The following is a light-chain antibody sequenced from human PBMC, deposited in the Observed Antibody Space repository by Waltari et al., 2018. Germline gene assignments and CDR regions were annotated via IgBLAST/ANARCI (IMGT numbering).Light chain of an antibody. CDR2: DVY. CDR1: SSDIGAYSY. J-gene: IGLJ2*01. V-gene: IGLV2-14*03. Sequence: QPALTQPASVSGSPGQSITISCTGTSSDIGAYSYVSWYQQHPGKAPKLMIYDVYELPSVGSNRFSGSKAGSTASLTIAGLQAEDEADYFCSSYTRSRTVVFGGGTKLTVL. CDR3: SSYTRSRTVV.